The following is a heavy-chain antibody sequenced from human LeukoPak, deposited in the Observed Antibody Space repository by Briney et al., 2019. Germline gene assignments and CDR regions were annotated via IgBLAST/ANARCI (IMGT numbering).Heavy chain of an antibody. CDR3: VKGVGHFDFWSGYSR. D-gene: IGHD3-3*01. J-gene: IGHJ4*02. CDR2: IRTNSSHI. V-gene: IGHV3-21*01. Sequence: GGSLRLSCAASGFTFTTYAMIWVRRAPGKGLEWVSSIRTNSSHIYYADSVKGRFTISRDNAKNSLYLQMNSLRAEDTAVYYCVKGVGHFDFWSGYSRWGQGTLVTVSS. CDR1: GFTFTTYA.